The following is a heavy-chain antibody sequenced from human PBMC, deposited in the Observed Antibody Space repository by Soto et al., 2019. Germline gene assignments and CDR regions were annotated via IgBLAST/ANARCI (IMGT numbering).Heavy chain of an antibody. J-gene: IGHJ6*02. CDR2: IIPIFGTA. CDR1: GGTFSSYA. CDR3: ARIAARPTALYYGMDV. V-gene: IGHV1-69*13. D-gene: IGHD6-6*01. Sequence: ASVKVSCKASGGTFSSYAISWVRQAPGQGLEWMGGIIPIFGTANYAQKFQGRVTITADESTSTAYMELSSLRSEDTAVYYCARIAARPTALYYGMDVWGQGTTVTVSS.